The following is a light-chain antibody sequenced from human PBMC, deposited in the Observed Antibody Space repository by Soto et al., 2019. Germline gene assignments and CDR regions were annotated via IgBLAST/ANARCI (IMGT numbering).Light chain of an antibody. CDR3: QLYSSYPQA. Sequence: DIQMTQSPSSLSASVGDRVTITCQASQDISNYLNWYQQKPGKAPKLLIYKASTLKSGVPSRFSGSGSGTEFTLTISSLQPDDFATYYCQLYSSYPQAFGPGTKVDIK. J-gene: IGKJ3*01. CDR2: KAS. CDR1: QDISNY. V-gene: IGKV1-5*03.